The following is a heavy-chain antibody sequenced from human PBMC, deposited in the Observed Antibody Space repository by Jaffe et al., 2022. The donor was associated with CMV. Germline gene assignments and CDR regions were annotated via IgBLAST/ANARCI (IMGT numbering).Heavy chain of an antibody. J-gene: IGHJ3*02. D-gene: IGHD3-22*01. CDR2: IYYSGST. CDR3: ARQIVVADAFDI. CDR1: GGSISSSSYY. V-gene: IGHV4-39*01. Sequence: QLQLQESGPGLVKPSETLSLTCTVSGGSISSSSYYWGWIRQPPGKGLEWIGSIYYSGSTYYNPSLKSRVTISVDTSKNQFSLKLSSVTAADTAVYYCARQIVVADAFDIWGQGTMVTVSS.